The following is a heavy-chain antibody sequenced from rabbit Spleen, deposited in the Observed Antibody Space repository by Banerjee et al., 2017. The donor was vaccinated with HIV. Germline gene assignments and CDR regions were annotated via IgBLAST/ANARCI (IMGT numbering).Heavy chain of an antibody. Sequence: QEQLVESGGGLVQPEGSLTLTCTASGVSFSNYNFMCWVRQAPGKGLEWIACIDTGSRDFTYYATWAKGRFTCSKTSSTTVTLQMTRLTAADTATYFCARDTSSSFSSYGMDLWGPGTLVTVS. CDR2: IDTGSRDFT. D-gene: IGHD1-1*01. V-gene: IGHV1S45*01. J-gene: IGHJ6*01. CDR3: ARDTSSSFSSYGMDL. CDR1: GVSFSNYNF.